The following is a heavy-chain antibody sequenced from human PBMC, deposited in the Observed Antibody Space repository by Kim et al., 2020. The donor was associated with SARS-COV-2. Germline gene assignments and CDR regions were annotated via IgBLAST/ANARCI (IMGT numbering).Heavy chain of an antibody. CDR3: ATGLGGYCSGGSCPKNDY. D-gene: IGHD2-15*01. CDR1: GYTLTELS. J-gene: IGHJ4*02. V-gene: IGHV1-24*01. Sequence: ASVKVSCKVSGYTLTELSMHWVRQAPGKGLEWMGGFDTEDGETIYAQKFQGRVTMTEDTSTDTAYMELSSLRSEDTAVYYCATGLGGYCSGGSCPKNDYWGQGTLVTVSS. CDR2: FDTEDGET.